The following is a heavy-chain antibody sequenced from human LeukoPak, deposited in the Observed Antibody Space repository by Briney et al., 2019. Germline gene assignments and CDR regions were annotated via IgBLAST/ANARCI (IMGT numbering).Heavy chain of an antibody. CDR1: GGTFSSYA. V-gene: IGHV1-69*06. Sequence: ASVTVSCKASGGTFSSYAISWVRQAPGQGLEWMGGIIPIFGTANYAQKFQGRVTITADKSTSTAYMELSSLRSEDTAVYYCARARSEAMADTLFFDYWGQGTLVTVSS. D-gene: IGHD5-18*01. J-gene: IGHJ4*02. CDR3: ARARSEAMADTLFFDY. CDR2: IIPIFGTA.